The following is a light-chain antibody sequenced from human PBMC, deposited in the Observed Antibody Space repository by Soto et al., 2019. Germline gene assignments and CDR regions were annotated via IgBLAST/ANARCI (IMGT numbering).Light chain of an antibody. CDR1: QSISSY. CDR2: AAS. Sequence: DIQMTQSPSSLSTSVGDRVTITCRASQSISSYLNWYKQKPGKAPKLLIYAASSLKSGVPSRFSGSGSGTDFTLTISSLQPEDFATYYCQQSYSTPYTFGQGTKLEIK. J-gene: IGKJ2*01. CDR3: QQSYSTPYT. V-gene: IGKV1-39*01.